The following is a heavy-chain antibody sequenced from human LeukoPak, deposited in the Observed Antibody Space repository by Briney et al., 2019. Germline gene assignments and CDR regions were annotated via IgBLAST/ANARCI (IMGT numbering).Heavy chain of an antibody. CDR1: GITLSDYW. J-gene: IGHJ6*02. CDR3: VRGGHKLDIETSRYYYGSDV. Sequence: GGSLRLSCAASGITLSDYWMYWVRQGPGKGLVHVSRIESDGTRTVYADSVKGRSTISRDNAKNTMYLQMNSPRAEDTAVYYCVRGGHKLDIETSRYYYGSDVWGQGTTVTVSS. D-gene: IGHD2-2*03. V-gene: IGHV3-74*03. CDR2: IESDGTRT.